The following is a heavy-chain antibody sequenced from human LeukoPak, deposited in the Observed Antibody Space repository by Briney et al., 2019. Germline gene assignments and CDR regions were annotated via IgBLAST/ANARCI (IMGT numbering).Heavy chain of an antibody. CDR3: ARGLGLRWYYFDY. CDR1: GGSICSYY. CDR2: IYYSGST. Sequence: SETLSLTCTVSGGSICSYYWSWIRQPPGKGLEWIGYIYYSGSTNYNPSLKSRVTISVDTSKNQFSLKLSSVTAADTAVYYCARGLGLRWYYFDYWGQGTLVTVSS. V-gene: IGHV4-59*01. J-gene: IGHJ4*02. D-gene: IGHD4-17*01.